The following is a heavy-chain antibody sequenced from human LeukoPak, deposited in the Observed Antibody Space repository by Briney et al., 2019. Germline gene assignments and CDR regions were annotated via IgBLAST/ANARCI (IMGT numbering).Heavy chain of an antibody. CDR1: GGSFSGYY. D-gene: IGHD1-1*01. Sequence: SETLSLTCAVYGGSFSGYYWSWIRQPPGKGLEWIGEINHSGSTNYNPSLKSRVTISVDTSKNQFSLKLSSVTAADTAVYYCARDLRGGRPGTQYYFDYWGQGTLVTVSS. CDR3: ARDLRGGRPGTQYYFDY. J-gene: IGHJ4*02. V-gene: IGHV4-34*01. CDR2: INHSGST.